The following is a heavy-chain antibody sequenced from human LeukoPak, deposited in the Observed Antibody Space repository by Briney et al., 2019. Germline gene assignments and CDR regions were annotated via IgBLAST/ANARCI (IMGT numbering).Heavy chain of an antibody. J-gene: IGHJ4*02. Sequence: GALRLSCAASGFTFSSYGMSWVRQAPGKGLEWVSAISGSGGSTYYADSVKGRFTISRDNSKNTLYLQMNSLRAEDTAVYYCAKDRLRAAHFDYWGQGTLVTVSS. V-gene: IGHV3-23*01. CDR1: GFTFSSYG. CDR3: AKDRLRAAHFDY. D-gene: IGHD6-6*01. CDR2: ISGSGGST.